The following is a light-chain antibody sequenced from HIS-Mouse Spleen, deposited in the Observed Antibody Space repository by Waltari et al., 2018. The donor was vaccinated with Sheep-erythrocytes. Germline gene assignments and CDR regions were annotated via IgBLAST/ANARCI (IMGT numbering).Light chain of an antibody. CDR3: CSYAGSYNHV. Sequence: QSALTQPRSVSGSPGQSVTISCTGTSSDVGGYNYVSWYHQHPGKAPKLMIYAVSKRPSGVPDRFSGSKAGNTASLTLSGLQAEDEADYYCCSYAGSYNHVFATGTKVTVL. CDR1: SSDVGGYNY. CDR2: AVS. J-gene: IGLJ1*01. V-gene: IGLV2-11*01.